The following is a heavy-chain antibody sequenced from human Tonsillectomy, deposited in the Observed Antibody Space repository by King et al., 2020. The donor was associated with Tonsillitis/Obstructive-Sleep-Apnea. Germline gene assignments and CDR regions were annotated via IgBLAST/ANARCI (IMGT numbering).Heavy chain of an antibody. CDR2: IYYSGST. Sequence: QMQLQESGPGLVKSSETLSLTCTVSGGSVSGYYWNWIRQPPGKGLEWIAYIYYSGSTTYNPSLKSRATISLDTSKNQVSLKLSSVTAADTAVYYCAAVPLMITFGGVTVPNWFDPWGQGTLVTVSS. CDR3: AAVPLMITFGGVTVPNWFDP. CDR1: GGSVSGYY. J-gene: IGHJ5*02. D-gene: IGHD3-16*02. V-gene: IGHV4-59*02.